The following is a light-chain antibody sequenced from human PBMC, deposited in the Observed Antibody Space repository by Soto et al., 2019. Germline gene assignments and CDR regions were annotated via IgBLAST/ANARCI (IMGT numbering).Light chain of an antibody. V-gene: IGKV3-15*01. Sequence: IVMTQSPVTLSLSPGERATLSCRASLSVGSHLAWFQQKPGQAPSLLIYYSSTRASGIPARFSGSGSGTEFTLTISSLQSEDFAVYYCQQYNTWPRTFGQGTKVDIK. J-gene: IGKJ1*01. CDR1: LSVGSH. CDR2: YSS. CDR3: QQYNTWPRT.